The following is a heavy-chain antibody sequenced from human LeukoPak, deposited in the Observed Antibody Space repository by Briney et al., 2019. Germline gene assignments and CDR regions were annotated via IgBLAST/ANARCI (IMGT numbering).Heavy chain of an antibody. CDR2: IYPGDSDT. CDR3: ARLVDTAMLPPYYFDY. J-gene: IGHJ4*02. D-gene: IGHD5-18*01. Sequence: GESLKISCKGSGYSFTNYWIGWVRQMPGKGLEWMGIIYPGDSDTRYSPSFQGQVTISADKSISTAYLQWSSLKASDTAMYYCARLVDTAMLPPYYFDYWGQGTLVTVSS. V-gene: IGHV5-51*01. CDR1: GYSFTNYW.